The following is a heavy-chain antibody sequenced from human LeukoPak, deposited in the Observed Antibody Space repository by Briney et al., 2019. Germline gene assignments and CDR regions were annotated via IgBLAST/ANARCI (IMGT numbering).Heavy chain of an antibody. CDR2: IIPIFRTA. V-gene: IGHV1-69*06. CDR3: ASATLRCSGGGCYEMDV. CDR1: GGTFSSYA. J-gene: IGHJ6*04. D-gene: IGHD2-15*01. Sequence: SVKVSCKASGGTFSSYAISWVRQAPGQGLEWMGGIIPIFRTANYAQKFQGRLTITADKSTSTAYMELSSLRSDDTAVYYCASATLRCSGGGCYEMDVWGKGTTVTVSS.